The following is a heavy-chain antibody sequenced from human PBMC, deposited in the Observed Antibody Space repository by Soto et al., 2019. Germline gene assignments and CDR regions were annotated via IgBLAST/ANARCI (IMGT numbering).Heavy chain of an antibody. CDR1: GFTFSSYA. D-gene: IGHD1-26*01. CDR3: AKRGSGSYFDY. Sequence: EVQLLESGGGWVQPGGSLRLSCAASGFTFSSYAMNWVRQAPGKGLEWVSVISGSGGSTYYGDSVKGRFSISRDSSKNTLYLQMNSLRAEDTAVYYCAKRGSGSYFDYWGQGTLVTVSS. CDR2: ISGSGGST. J-gene: IGHJ4*02. V-gene: IGHV3-23*01.